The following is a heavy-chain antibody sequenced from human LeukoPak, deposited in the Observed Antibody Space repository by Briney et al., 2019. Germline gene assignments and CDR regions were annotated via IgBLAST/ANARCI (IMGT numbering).Heavy chain of an antibody. CDR2: ISSTGNYI. CDR3: ARAGLYNWNYEGTAYFDY. J-gene: IGHJ4*02. D-gene: IGHD1-7*01. V-gene: IGHV3-21*04. Sequence: GGSLRLSCATSGFTFSTSSINWVRQAPGKGLEWVASISSTGNYIYYIDSLKGRFNISRDNTKNSVYLQMNSLRAEDTALYYCARAGLYNWNYEGTAYFDYWGQGTLVTVSS. CDR1: GFTFSTSS.